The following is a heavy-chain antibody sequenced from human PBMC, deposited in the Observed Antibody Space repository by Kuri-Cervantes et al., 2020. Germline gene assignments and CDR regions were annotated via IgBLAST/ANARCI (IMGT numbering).Heavy chain of an antibody. CDR2: MNPESGDT. J-gene: IGHJ4*02. V-gene: IGHV1-8*01. D-gene: IGHD1-1*01. Sequence: ASVKVSCKASGCTFTSYDINCVRQATGQGLEWMGWMNPESGDTAYAQKFPGRVTMTRNTSINTPYMELSSLRSEDTAVYYCASMTGLEIGFDYWGQGTLVTVSS. CDR3: ASMTGLEIGFDY. CDR1: GCTFTSYD.